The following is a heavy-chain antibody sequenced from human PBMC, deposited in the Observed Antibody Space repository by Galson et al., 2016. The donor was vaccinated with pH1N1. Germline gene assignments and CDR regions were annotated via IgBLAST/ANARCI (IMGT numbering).Heavy chain of an antibody. CDR2: IYYSEST. CDR1: GGSISISSYY. J-gene: IGHJ2*01. V-gene: IGHV4-39*01. CDR3: ARPDYVDVDLKDWYFDL. Sequence: ETLSLTCTVSGGSISISSYYWGWIRQPPGKGLEWIGSIYYSESTHYNPSLKSRVTISVDTSKNQLFLQLSYVTAADTAVYYFARPDYVDVDLKDWYFDLWGRGTLVTVSS. D-gene: IGHD4-17*01.